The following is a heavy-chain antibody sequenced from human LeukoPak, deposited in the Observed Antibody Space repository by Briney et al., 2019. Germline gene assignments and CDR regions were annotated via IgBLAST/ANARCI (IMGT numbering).Heavy chain of an antibody. V-gene: IGHV1-2*02. CDR2: INPNSGGT. Sequence: ASVKVSCKASGYTFTGYYMHWVRQAPGQGLEWMGWINPNSGGTNYAQKFQGRVTMTRDTSISTAYMELSRLRSDDTAVYYCARDGDSSGYPNWFDPWGQGTLVTVSS. CDR1: GYTFTGYY. J-gene: IGHJ5*02. CDR3: ARDGDSSGYPNWFDP. D-gene: IGHD3-22*01.